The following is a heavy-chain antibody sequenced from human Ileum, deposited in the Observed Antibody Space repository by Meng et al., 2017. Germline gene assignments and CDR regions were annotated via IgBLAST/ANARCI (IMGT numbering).Heavy chain of an antibody. Sequence: SETLSLTCTVSGGSISSYYWSWIRQPAGKGLEWIGRIYTSGSTNYNLSLKSRVTMSVDTSKNQFSLKLSSVTAADTAVYYCARTVPYSSSWYDFDYWGQGTLVTVSS. V-gene: IGHV4-4*07. D-gene: IGHD6-13*01. CDR1: GGSISSYY. CDR2: IYTSGST. CDR3: ARTVPYSSSWYDFDY. J-gene: IGHJ4*02.